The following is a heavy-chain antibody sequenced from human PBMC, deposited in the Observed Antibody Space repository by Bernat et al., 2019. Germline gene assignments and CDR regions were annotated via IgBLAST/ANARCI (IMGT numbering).Heavy chain of an antibody. J-gene: IGHJ5*02. Sequence: QVQLVQSGAEVKKPGSSVKVSCKASGGTFSSYTISWVRQAPGQGLEWMGRIIPILGIANYAQKFQGRVTITADKSTSTAYMELSSLRSEDTAVYYCARTKGYGRTVGNWFDPWGQGTLVTVSS. CDR2: IIPILGIA. D-gene: IGHD1-1*01. V-gene: IGHV1-69*02. CDR1: GGTFSSYT. CDR3: ARTKGYGRTVGNWFDP.